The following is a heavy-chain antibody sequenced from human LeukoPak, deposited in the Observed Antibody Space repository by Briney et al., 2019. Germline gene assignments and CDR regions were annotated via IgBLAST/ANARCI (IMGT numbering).Heavy chain of an antibody. J-gene: IGHJ3*01. V-gene: IGHV3-21*01. CDR2: ISITSDYI. CDR1: GFTFSSYT. D-gene: IGHD1-26*01. Sequence: GGSLRLSCAASGFTFSSYTMNWVRQAPGKGLEWVSSISITSDYIYYPDSMKGRFTISRDNAKNSLYLQMDSLRAEDTAVYYCARARSSGSHRVVNAFDVWGQGTMVTVSS. CDR3: ARARSSGSHRVVNAFDV.